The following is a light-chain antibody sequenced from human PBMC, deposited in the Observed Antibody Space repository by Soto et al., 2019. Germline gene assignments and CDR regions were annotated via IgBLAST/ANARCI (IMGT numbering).Light chain of an antibody. CDR1: QSVSSN. CDR3: QQYYNWPRT. V-gene: IGKV3-15*01. CDR2: GAS. Sequence: EIVMTQSPATLSVSPGERATLSCRTSQSVSSNFARFQQKPGQAPRLPPYGASTKATGNPARFRGSGSGTEFTLTISSLQPEDVGVYYCQQYYNWPRTFGQGTKVDIK. J-gene: IGKJ1*01.